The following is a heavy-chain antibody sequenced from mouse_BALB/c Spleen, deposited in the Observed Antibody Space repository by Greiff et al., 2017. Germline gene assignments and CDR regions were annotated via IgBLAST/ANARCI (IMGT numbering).Heavy chain of an antibody. CDR1: GFSLTSYG. V-gene: IGHV2-9*02. J-gene: IGHJ3*01. CDR3: AREGGSFAY. Sequence: VKVVESGPGLVAPSQSLSITCTVSGFSLTSYGVHWVRQPPGKGLEWLGVIWAGGSTNYNSALMSRLSISKDNSKSQVFLKMNSLQTDDTAMYYCAREGGSFAYWGQGTLVTVSA. CDR2: IWAGGST.